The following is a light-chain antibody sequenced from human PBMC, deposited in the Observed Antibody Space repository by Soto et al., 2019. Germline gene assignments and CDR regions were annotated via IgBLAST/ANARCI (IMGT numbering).Light chain of an antibody. CDR1: QSVSSSY. V-gene: IGKV3-20*01. CDR2: GAS. J-gene: IGKJ1*01. CDR3: QQYGSSFWT. Sequence: EIVLTQSPGTLSLSPGERATLSCRASQSVSSSYLAWYQQKPGQAPRLLIYGASSRATGIPDRFRGSGSGTDFTVTISRLEPEDYAVYYCQQYGSSFWTFGQGPEM.